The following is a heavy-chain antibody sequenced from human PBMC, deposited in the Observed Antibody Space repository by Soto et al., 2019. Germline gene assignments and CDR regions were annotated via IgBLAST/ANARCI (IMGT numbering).Heavy chain of an antibody. J-gene: IGHJ6*02. Sequence: PGGSLRLSCAASGFTFSSYWMSWVRQAPGKWLEWVANIKQDGSEKYYVDSVKGRFTISRDNAKNSLYLQMNSLRAEDTAVYYCARDRGAYYYGMDVWGQGXTVTVYS. CDR2: IKQDGSEK. CDR3: ARDRGAYYYGMDV. V-gene: IGHV3-7*01. CDR1: GFTFSSYW. D-gene: IGHD3-16*01.